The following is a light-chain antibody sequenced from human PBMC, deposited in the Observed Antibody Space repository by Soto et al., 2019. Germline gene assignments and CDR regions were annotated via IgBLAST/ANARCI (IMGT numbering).Light chain of an antibody. CDR1: HSVSSN. J-gene: IGKJ5*01. CDR3: QQYNNWPPIT. V-gene: IGKV3-15*01. Sequence: EIVMTQSPATLSVSPGERATLSCRASHSVSSNLAWYQQKPVQAPRLLIYDTSTRATGIPARFSGSGSGTEFTLTISSLQSEDFAVYYCQQYNNWPPITFGQGTRLEIK. CDR2: DTS.